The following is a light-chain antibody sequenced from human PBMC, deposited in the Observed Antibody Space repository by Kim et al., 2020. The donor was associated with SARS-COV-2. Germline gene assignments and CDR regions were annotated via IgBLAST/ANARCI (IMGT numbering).Light chain of an antibody. CDR3: QHYGSSRTWA. CDR1: QIVSNTY. J-gene: IGKJ1*01. CDR2: STS. V-gene: IGKV3-20*01. Sequence: PGGSATLSCRASQIVSNTYTSWYQQKPGQAPKLVIYSTSNRAAGFPDRFSGSGSGTDFTLTISRLEPEDFAVYYCQHYGSSRTWAFGQGTKVDIK.